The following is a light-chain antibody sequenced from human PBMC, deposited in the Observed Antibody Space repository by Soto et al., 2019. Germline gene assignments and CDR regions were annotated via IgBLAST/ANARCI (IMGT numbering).Light chain of an antibody. CDR2: QDT. CDR3: QAWDSSTVV. Sequence: SYELTQPPSVSVSPGQTASITCSADKLGDKYTCWYQQKPGQSPVLVIYQDTKRPSGIPERFSGFNSGNTATLTISGTQAMDEADYYCQAWDSSTVVFGGGTKVTVL. V-gene: IGLV3-1*01. J-gene: IGLJ2*01. CDR1: KLGDKY.